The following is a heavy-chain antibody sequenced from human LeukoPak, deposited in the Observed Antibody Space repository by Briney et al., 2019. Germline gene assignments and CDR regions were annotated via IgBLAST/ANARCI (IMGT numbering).Heavy chain of an antibody. V-gene: IGHV3-74*01. CDR2: IKNAGIDT. Sequence: GGSLRLSCVGSGFMFSNYYMYWVRQAPGKGLVWVSRIKNAGIDTIYADSVKGRFTVSRDNAKNTVHLQMSSLRAEDTAVYYCARGGYGHNMDVWGEGTTVTVSS. CDR3: ARGGYGHNMDV. J-gene: IGHJ6*03. D-gene: IGHD3-10*01. CDR1: GFMFSNYY.